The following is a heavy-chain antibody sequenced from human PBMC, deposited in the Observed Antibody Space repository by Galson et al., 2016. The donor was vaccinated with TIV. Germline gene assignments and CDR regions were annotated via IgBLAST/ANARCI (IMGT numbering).Heavy chain of an antibody. CDR3: AKIDSSGYNYGGRFVY. Sequence: SLRLSCAATGFTFTTYGMTWVRQAPGKALEWVSRISAGGGRTDYADSVKGRFTVSRDNSKNTVFLQMNSLRAEDTAVYYCAKIDSSGYNYGGRFVYWGQGTLVTVSS. CDR1: GFTFTTYG. D-gene: IGHD3-22*01. CDR2: ISAGGGRT. J-gene: IGHJ4*02. V-gene: IGHV3-23*01.